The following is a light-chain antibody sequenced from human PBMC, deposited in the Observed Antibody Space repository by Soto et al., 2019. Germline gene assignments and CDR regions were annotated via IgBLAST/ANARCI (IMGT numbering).Light chain of an antibody. CDR1: TSDVGGYHY. Sequence: QSALTQPASVSGSPGQSITISCTATTSDVGGYHYVSWYQQHPGKAPKLMIYEVSNRPSGVSNRFSGSKSGNTASLTISGLQAEAESDYYCSSYTSTSTVVFGGGTQLTVL. CDR2: EVS. CDR3: SSYTSTSTVV. V-gene: IGLV2-14*01. J-gene: IGLJ2*01.